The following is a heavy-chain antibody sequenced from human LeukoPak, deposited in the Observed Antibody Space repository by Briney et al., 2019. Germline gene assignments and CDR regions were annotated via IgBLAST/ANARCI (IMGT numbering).Heavy chain of an antibody. CDR2: FDPEDGDT. D-gene: IGHD3-22*01. V-gene: IGHV1-24*01. Sequence: ASVTVSCTVSGYTLSEFTMHWVRQAPGKGLEWMGGFDPEDGDTIYAQKFQGRVTMTEDTSTDTAYMELSSLRSEDTAVYYCATDCYYDMGGLGKTGFDYWGQGTLVTVSS. J-gene: IGHJ4*02. CDR1: GYTLSEFT. CDR3: ATDCYYDMGGLGKTGFDY.